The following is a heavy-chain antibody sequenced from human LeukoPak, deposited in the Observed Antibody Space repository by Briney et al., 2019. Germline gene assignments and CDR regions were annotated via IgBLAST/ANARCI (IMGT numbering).Heavy chain of an antibody. D-gene: IGHD3-9*01. J-gene: IGHJ6*02. CDR3: ARTDYDILTGYFYYYYYGMDV. CDR1: GYTFTSYD. Sequence: ASVKVSCKASGYTFTSYDISWVRQATGQGLEWMGWMNPNSGNTGYAQKFQGRVTMTRNTSISTAYMELSSLRSEDTAVYYCARTDYDILTGYFYYYYYGMDVWGQGTTVTVSS. CDR2: MNPNSGNT. V-gene: IGHV1-8*01.